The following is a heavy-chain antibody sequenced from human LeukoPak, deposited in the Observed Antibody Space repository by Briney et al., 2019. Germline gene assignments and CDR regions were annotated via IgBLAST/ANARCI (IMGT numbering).Heavy chain of an antibody. CDR3: VRGERQWNQFDY. V-gene: IGHV3-33*01. D-gene: IGHD1-14*01. J-gene: IGHJ4*02. Sequence: GGSLRLSCAASGFTFSIYGMHWVRQAPGKGLEWVAVIWYDGSNKYYADSVKGRFTISRDNSKNTLYLQMNSLRAEDTAVYYCVRGERQWNQFDYWGQGTPVTVSS. CDR1: GFTFSIYG. CDR2: IWYDGSNK.